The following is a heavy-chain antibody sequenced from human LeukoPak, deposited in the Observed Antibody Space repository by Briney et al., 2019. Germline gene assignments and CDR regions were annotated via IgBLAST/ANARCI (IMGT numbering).Heavy chain of an antibody. V-gene: IGHV1-24*01. CDR1: GYTLTELS. Sequence: ASVKVSCKASGYTLTELSMHWVRQAPGKGLEWMGGLDPEDGETIYAQKFQGRVTMTEDTSTDTAYMELSSLRSEDTAVYYCATQRVRYTLTGYYSYYFDYWGQGTLVTVSS. CDR2: LDPEDGET. J-gene: IGHJ4*02. CDR3: ATQRVRYTLTGYYSYYFDY. D-gene: IGHD3-9*01.